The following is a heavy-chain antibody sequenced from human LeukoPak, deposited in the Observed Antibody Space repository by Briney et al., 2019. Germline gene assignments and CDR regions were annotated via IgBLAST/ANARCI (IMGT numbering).Heavy chain of an antibody. CDR2: IYYSGST. CDR3: ARGGGYAYSYGVFDY. D-gene: IGHD5-18*01. V-gene: IGHV4-31*03. Sequence: PSETLSLTCTVSGGSISSGGYYWSWIRQHPGKGLEWIGYIYYSGSTYYNPSLKSRVTISVDTSKNQFSLKLSSVTAADTAVYYCARGGGYAYSYGVFDYWGQGTLVTVSS. CDR1: GGSISSGGYY. J-gene: IGHJ4*02.